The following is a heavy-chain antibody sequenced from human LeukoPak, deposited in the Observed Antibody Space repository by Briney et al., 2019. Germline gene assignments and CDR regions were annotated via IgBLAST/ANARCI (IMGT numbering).Heavy chain of an antibody. CDR1: GGTFSSYA. J-gene: IGHJ4*02. CDR3: ARDRASYSSSWYVGFGY. D-gene: IGHD6-13*01. V-gene: IGHV1-69*06. CDR2: IIPIFGTA. Sequence: GASVTVSCKASGGTFSSYAISWVRQAPGQGLEWMGGIIPIFGTANYAQKFQGRVTITADKSTNTAYMELSSLRSEDTAVYYCARDRASYSSSWYVGFGYWGQGTLVTVSS.